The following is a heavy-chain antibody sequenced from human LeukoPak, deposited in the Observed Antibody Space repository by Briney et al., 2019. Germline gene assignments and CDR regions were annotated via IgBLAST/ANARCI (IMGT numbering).Heavy chain of an antibody. D-gene: IGHD4-23*01. CDR3: AREDYFGNGY. CDR2: ISSSSSTI. J-gene: IGHJ4*02. CDR1: GFTFSSYS. Sequence: PGGSLRLSCAASGFTFSSYSMNWVRQAPGKGLEWVSYISSSSSTIYFADSVKGRFTISRDNAKHSLYLQMNSLRDEDTAVYYCAREDYFGNGYWGQGTLVTVSS. V-gene: IGHV3-48*02.